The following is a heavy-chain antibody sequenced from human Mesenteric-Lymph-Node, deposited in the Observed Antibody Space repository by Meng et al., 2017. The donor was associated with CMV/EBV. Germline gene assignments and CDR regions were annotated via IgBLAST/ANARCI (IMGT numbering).Heavy chain of an antibody. V-gene: IGHV1-46*01. D-gene: IGHD6-13*01. CDR2: LNPSGGST. Sequence: FTSYYWPWVRQAPGQGLEWIGILNPSGGSTSYAQKFHGRVTMTSDASTSTAFMELSSLRSEATAVYYCASGTFPWASSIAAARSRFDYWGQGTLVTVSS. CDR1: FTSYY. CDR3: ASGTFPWASSIAAARSRFDY. J-gene: IGHJ4*02.